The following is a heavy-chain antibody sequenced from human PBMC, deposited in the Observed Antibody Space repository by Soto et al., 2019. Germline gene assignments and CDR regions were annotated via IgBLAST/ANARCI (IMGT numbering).Heavy chain of an antibody. V-gene: IGHV1-3*01. CDR3: ARGACRGGSCYSFHFDY. CDR1: GYTFTSYA. D-gene: IGHD2-15*01. Sequence: QVQLVQSGAEVKKPGASVKVSCKASGYTFTSYAMHWVRQAPGQRLEWMGWINAGNGNTQYSQKFQGRVTITRDTSESKAYMELSSLRSEDTAVYYCARGACRGGSCYSFHFDYWGQGTLVTVSS. CDR2: INAGNGNT. J-gene: IGHJ4*02.